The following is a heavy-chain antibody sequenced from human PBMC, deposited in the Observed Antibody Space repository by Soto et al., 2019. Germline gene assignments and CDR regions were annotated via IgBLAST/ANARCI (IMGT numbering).Heavy chain of an antibody. D-gene: IGHD4-17*01. V-gene: IGHV4-59*01. J-gene: IGHJ2*01. CDR3: ARPKIGPYDYEWYFDL. CDR2: IYYSGST. CDR1: GGSISSYN. Sequence: QVQLQESGPGLVKPSETLSLTCTVSGGSISSYNGSWIRRPPGKGLGWIGYIYYSGSTNYNPSLKSRVTISVDTSKNQFSLKLSSVTAADTAVYYCARPKIGPYDYEWYFDLWGRGTLVTVSS.